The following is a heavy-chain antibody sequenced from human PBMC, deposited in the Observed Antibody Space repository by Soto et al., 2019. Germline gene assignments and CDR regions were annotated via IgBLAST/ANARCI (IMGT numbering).Heavy chain of an antibody. CDR2: ISYDGSNK. V-gene: IGHV3-30*18. J-gene: IGHJ4*02. CDR1: GFTFSSYG. Sequence: QPGGSLRLSCAASGFTFSSYGMHWVRQAPGKGLEWVAVISYDGSNKYYADSVKGRFTISRDNSKNTLYLQMNSLRAEDTAVYYCAKRVRGVIDYWGQGTLVTVSS. D-gene: IGHD3-10*01. CDR3: AKRVRGVIDY.